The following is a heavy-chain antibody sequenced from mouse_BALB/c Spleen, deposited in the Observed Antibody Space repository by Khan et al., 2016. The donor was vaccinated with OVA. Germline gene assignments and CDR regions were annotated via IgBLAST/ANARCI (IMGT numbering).Heavy chain of an antibody. D-gene: IGHD1-3*01. Sequence: VQLQQSGPELVKPGASVKISCKASGYSFTGYFMNWVMQSPGKSLEWIGRINPHIGETFYNQKFKGKATLTVDESSSTAHMELQSLSSEDSAVYNCARKSGSDFDYWGQGTTLTVSS. CDR2: INPHIGET. J-gene: IGHJ2*01. V-gene: IGHV1-20*02. CDR3: ARKSGSDFDY. CDR1: GYSFTGYF.